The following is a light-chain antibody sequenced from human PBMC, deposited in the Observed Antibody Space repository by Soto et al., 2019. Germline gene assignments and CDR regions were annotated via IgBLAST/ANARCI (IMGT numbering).Light chain of an antibody. CDR3: CSYAGSGTDNYV. V-gene: IGLV2-23*01. Sequence: QSALTQPASVSGSPGQSITISCTGTSGDIGTYNLVSWYQHYPGKAPKLMIYEGIKRPSGVSNRFSGSKSGNTAFLTISGLQAEDEADYYCCSYAGSGTDNYVFXSGTKRTVL. J-gene: IGLJ1*01. CDR2: EGI. CDR1: SGDIGTYNL.